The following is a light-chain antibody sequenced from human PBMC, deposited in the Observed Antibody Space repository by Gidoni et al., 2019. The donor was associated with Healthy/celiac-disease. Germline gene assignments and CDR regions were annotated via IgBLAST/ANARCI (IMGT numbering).Light chain of an antibody. CDR3: QQSDSTPRLT. CDR1: QSISSY. J-gene: IGKJ4*02. Sequence: DIQMTQSPSSLSASVGDRVTITCRASQSISSYLNWYHQKPGKAPKLLIYAASSLQSGVPSRCSGSGSGTDFTPTISSLQPEDFATYYCQQSDSTPRLTFGGGTKVEIK. CDR2: AAS. V-gene: IGKV1-39*01.